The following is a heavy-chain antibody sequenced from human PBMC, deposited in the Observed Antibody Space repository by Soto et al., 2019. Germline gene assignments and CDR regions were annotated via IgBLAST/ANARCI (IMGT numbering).Heavy chain of an antibody. CDR2: IGTTSSYI. CDR1: GFTFGTYT. V-gene: IGHV3-21*01. Sequence: EVQLVESGGGLVKPGGSLRLSCAASGFTFGTYTMNWVRQAPGKGLEWVSSIGTTSSYIYYADSVRGRFTISRDNARDSLYLQMSSLRAEDTAVYYCARVMCGDCSTYYYDSMDVWGQGTTVTVS. D-gene: IGHD2-21*02. J-gene: IGHJ6*02. CDR3: ARVMCGDCSTYYYDSMDV.